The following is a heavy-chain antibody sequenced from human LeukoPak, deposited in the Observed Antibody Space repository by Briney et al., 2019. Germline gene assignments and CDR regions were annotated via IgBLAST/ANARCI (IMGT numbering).Heavy chain of an antibody. Sequence: SQTLSLTCSVSGDSISSRDYYWSWIRQPPGKGLEWIGEINHSGSTNYNPSLKSRVTISVDTSKNQFSLKLSSVTAADTAVYYCASQLAGSDAFDIRGQGTMVTVSS. CDR1: GDSISSRDYY. CDR3: ASQLAGSDAFDI. CDR2: INHSGST. J-gene: IGHJ3*02. V-gene: IGHV4-30-2*01. D-gene: IGHD6-13*01.